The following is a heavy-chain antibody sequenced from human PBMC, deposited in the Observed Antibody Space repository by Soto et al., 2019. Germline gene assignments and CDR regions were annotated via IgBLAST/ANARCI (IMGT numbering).Heavy chain of an antibody. J-gene: IGHJ3*02. Sequence: GSLRLSCAASGFTFSIYEMNWVRQAPGKGLEWVSSISSSSSYIYYADSVKGRFTISRDNAKNSLYLQMNRLRAEDTAVYYCARHNYYDSSGYDPDAFDIWGQGTMVTVSS. D-gene: IGHD3-22*01. CDR3: ARHNYYDSSGYDPDAFDI. CDR2: ISSSSSYI. CDR1: GFTFSIYE. V-gene: IGHV3-21*01.